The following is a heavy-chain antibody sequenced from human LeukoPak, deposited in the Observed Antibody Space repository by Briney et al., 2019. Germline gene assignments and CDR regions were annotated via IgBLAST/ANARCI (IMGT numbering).Heavy chain of an antibody. CDR3: AKDPETIFALTMSN. D-gene: IGHD3/OR15-3a*01. J-gene: IGHJ4*02. CDR2: ISGGGST. V-gene: IGHV3-23*01. CDR1: GFNFNIYA. Sequence: GGSLRLSCAASGFNFNIYAMAWVRQAPGKGLQWVSGISGGGSTFYADSVKGRFTISRDNSNNTLYLQMNSLRAEDTAVYYCAKDPETIFALTMSNWGQRTLVTASS.